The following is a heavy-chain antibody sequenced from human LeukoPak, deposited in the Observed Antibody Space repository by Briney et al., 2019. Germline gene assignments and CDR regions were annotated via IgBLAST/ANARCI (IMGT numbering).Heavy chain of an antibody. Sequence: GASVKVSCKASGGTFSSYAISWVRQAPGQGLEWMGRIIPILGIANYAQKFQGRVTITADKSTSTAYMELSSLRSEDTAVYYCARDPPREFYYDSSGGFMDVWGQGTTVTVSS. J-gene: IGHJ6*02. D-gene: IGHD3-22*01. CDR2: IIPILGIA. CDR3: ARDPPREFYYDSSGGFMDV. V-gene: IGHV1-69*04. CDR1: GGTFSSYA.